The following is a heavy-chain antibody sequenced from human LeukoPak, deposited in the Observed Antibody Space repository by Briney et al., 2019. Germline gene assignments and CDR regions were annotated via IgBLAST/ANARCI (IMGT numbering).Heavy chain of an antibody. J-gene: IGHJ4*02. CDR3: ATTKLWLAFVY. D-gene: IGHD6-19*01. V-gene: IGHV3-53*01. CDR2: IYNGDNT. Sequence: GGSLRLSCAASGFTVMSNYIYMSWVRQAPGKGLEWVSVIYNGDNTNYADSVKGRFTISRDNSKNTLYLHMNSLRAEDTAVYYCATTKLWLAFVYLGQGTLVTVSS. CDR1: GFTVMSNY.